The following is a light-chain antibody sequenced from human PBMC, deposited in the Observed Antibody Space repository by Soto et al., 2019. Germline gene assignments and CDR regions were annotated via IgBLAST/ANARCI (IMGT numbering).Light chain of an antibody. J-gene: IGLJ1*01. Sequence: ALTQPPAASGSPGQSVTISCTGTSXDVGGYNYVSWFQQHPGKAPKLIIHEVNQRPSGVPDRFSGSKSGNTASLTVSGLQAEDEGTYYCSSYGGYNNVVFGTGTKV. CDR2: EVN. CDR1: SXDVGGYNY. CDR3: SSYGGYNNVV. V-gene: IGLV2-8*01.